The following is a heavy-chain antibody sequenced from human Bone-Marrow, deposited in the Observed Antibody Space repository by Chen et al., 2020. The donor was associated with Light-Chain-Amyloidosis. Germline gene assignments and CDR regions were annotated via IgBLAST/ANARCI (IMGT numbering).Heavy chain of an antibody. CDR3: GKDRWGFPDY. Sequence: EVQLVESGGGLVQPGGSLRLSCAASGLTFSGYWMLWVRQTPGKGLEWVSRINADGTITHYAGSVKGRFTISRDNAKNTLYLQMSSLRAEDTAVYYGGKDRWGFPDYWGQEPWSPSPQ. V-gene: IGHV3-74*01. J-gene: IGHJ4*01. D-gene: IGHD2-21*01. CDR1: GLTFSGYW. CDR2: INADGTIT.